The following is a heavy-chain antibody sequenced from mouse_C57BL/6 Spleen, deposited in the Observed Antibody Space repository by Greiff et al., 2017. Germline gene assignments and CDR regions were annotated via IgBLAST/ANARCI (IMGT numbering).Heavy chain of an antibody. J-gene: IGHJ4*01. CDR2: ISDGGSYT. CDR3: ARDSLYYDYDVGAMDY. D-gene: IGHD2-4*01. Sequence: EVKLVESGGDLVKPGGSLKLSCAASGFTFSSYAMSWVRQTPEKRLEWVATISDGGSYTYYQDNVKGRFTISRDNAKNNLYLQMSHLKSEDTAMYYCARDSLYYDYDVGAMDYWGQGTSVTVSS. CDR1: GFTFSSYA. V-gene: IGHV5-4*01.